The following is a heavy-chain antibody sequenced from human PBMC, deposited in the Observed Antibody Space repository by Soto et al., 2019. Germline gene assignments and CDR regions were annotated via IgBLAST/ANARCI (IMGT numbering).Heavy chain of an antibody. V-gene: IGHV4-4*02. Sequence: PSETLSLTCAVSDGSFTNNNWWTWVRQPPGQGLEWIGEIYRTGSTNYNPSLKSRVTISLDKSENQFSLKVTSLTAADTAVYYCASRDPGTSVDYWGQGTLVTSPQ. CDR2: IYRTGST. CDR1: DGSFTNNNW. J-gene: IGHJ4*02. CDR3: ASRDPGTSVDY. D-gene: IGHD1-7*01.